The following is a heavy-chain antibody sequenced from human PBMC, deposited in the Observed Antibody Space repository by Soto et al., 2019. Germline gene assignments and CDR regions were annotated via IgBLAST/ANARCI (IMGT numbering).Heavy chain of an antibody. CDR2: INYSGYT. D-gene: IGHD6-6*01. V-gene: IGHV4-39*01. Sequence: QLLLQESGPGLVKPSETLSLTCTVSGGSISTIGYYWGWIRQPPGKGLEWIGSINYSGYTYYNASLKGRVTISLDTSRNQFSLNLNSVTASDTAVYYCARQRGHSSSYWYFDLWGRDTLVTVSS. J-gene: IGHJ2*01. CDR1: GGSISTIGYY. CDR3: ARQRGHSSSYWYFDL.